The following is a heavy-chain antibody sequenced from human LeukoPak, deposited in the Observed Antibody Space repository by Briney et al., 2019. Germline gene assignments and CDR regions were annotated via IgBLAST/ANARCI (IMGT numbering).Heavy chain of an antibody. CDR2: IGIADDT. D-gene: IGHD2-21*01. CDR3: VSGCIRVSCIDAFDI. J-gene: IGHJ3*02. Sequence: RPGGSLRLSCAASGFTYSNHDMRWVRQAPGGGLEWVSAIGIADDTYYADSVKGRFTISRENARNSLFLQINSLRDGDTAVYYCVSGCIRVSCIDAFDIWGQGTVVTVS. CDR1: GFTYSNHD. V-gene: IGHV3-13*01.